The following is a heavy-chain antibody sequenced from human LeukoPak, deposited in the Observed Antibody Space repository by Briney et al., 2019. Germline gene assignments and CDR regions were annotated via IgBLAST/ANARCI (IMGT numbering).Heavy chain of an antibody. CDR1: GGSFSSYY. V-gene: IGHV4-39*01. Sequence: SETLSLTCAVYGGSFSSYYWGWIRQPPGKGLEWIGSIYYSGSTYYNPSLKSRVTISVDTSKNQFSLKLSSVTAADTAVYYCARRIAVAGTWWFDPWGQGTLVTVSS. J-gene: IGHJ5*02. CDR2: IYYSGST. D-gene: IGHD6-19*01. CDR3: ARRIAVAGTWWFDP.